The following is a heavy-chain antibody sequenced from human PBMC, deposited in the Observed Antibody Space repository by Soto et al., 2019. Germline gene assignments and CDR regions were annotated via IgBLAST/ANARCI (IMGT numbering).Heavy chain of an antibody. CDR2: ITYDGSNK. Sequence: QVQLVESGGGVVQPGRSLRLSCAASGFTFSSYAMHWVRQAPGKGLEWVAVITYDGSNKYYADSVKGRFTISRDNSKNTLYIQMKSLREEDTAVYYCARGPLSYDRSGYYYVDYWGQGTLVTVSS. J-gene: IGHJ4*02. CDR1: GFTFSSYA. V-gene: IGHV3-30*14. D-gene: IGHD3-22*01. CDR3: ARGPLSYDRSGYYYVDY.